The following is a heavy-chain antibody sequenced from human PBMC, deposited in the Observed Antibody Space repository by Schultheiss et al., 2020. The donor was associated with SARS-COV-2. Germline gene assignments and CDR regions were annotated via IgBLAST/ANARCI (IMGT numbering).Heavy chain of an antibody. CDR1: GFTFNYYP. V-gene: IGHV3-30*10. Sequence: GESLKISCAATGFTFNYYPMHWVRQAPGKGLQWVAGISYDGRKIYYTDSVKGRFIISRDDSTDTLYLQMNSLRREDTALYYCARPRLNLSGSPLGYFFDSWGQGTLVTVSS. D-gene: IGHD5-12*01. CDR3: ARPRLNLSGSPLGYFFDS. J-gene: IGHJ4*02. CDR2: ISYDGRKI.